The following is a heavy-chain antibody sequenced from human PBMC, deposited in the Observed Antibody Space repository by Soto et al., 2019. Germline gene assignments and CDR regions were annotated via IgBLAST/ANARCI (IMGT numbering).Heavy chain of an antibody. D-gene: IGHD2-2*01. Sequence: LSLTCAVYNGSFSVYYWTWIRQPPGKGPEWIGEVNHSGSTNYNPSLKSRVTISVDTSKNQFSLKLSSVTVADTAVYYCARDSTRRGACDIWGQGTMVTVSS. CDR3: ARDSTRRGACDI. CDR1: NGSFSVYY. V-gene: IGHV4-34*01. CDR2: VNHSGST. J-gene: IGHJ3*02.